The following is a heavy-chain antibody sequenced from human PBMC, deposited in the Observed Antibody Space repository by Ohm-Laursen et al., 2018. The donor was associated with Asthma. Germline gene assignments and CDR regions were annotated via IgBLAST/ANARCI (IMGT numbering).Heavy chain of an antibody. CDR2: ISSSSSYI. CDR3: ARDSVYSGSYYVFDY. D-gene: IGHD1-26*01. CDR1: GLTFSSYS. Sequence: SLRLSCAASGLTFSSYSMNWVRQAPGKGLEWVSSISSSSSYIYYADSVKGRFTISRDNAKNSLYLQMNSLRAEDTAVYYCARDSVYSGSYYVFDYWGQGTLVTVSS. V-gene: IGHV3-21*01. J-gene: IGHJ4*02.